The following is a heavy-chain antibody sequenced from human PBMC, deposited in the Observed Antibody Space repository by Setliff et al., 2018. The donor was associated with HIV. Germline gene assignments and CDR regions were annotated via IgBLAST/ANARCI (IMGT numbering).Heavy chain of an antibody. Sequence: PSETLSLTCTVSGDSISSYYWSWIRQSPEKGLEWIGYIYHSGITSYNPSLKSRVTMSMDMSKNLFSLNLSSVTAADSAVYYCARIAWKQGAVGSFCDYWGQGGLVTVSS. D-gene: IGHD3-10*01. CDR1: GDSISSYY. V-gene: IGHV4-59*01. CDR3: ARIAWKQGAVGSFCDY. CDR2: IYHSGIT. J-gene: IGHJ4*02.